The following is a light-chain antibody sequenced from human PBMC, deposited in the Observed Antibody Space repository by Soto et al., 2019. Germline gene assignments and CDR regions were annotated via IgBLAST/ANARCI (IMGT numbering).Light chain of an antibody. CDR1: QSISSR. CDR2: DVS. V-gene: IGKV1-5*01. Sequence: DIQMTQSPSTLSASVGDRVTITCRASQSISSRLAWYQQKPGKAPKLLIYDVSSLDSGVPSRFSGSGSGTEFTLTIISLQPDDFATYYCQQYNTYWTFGQGTKVEIK. J-gene: IGKJ1*01. CDR3: QQYNTYWT.